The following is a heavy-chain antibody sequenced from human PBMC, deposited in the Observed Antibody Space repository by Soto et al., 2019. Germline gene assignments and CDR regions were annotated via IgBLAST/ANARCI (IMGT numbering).Heavy chain of an antibody. Sequence: SETLSLTCRVSGGSIRSYYWSWIRQSPEKGLEWIGYFYHSGNSNYNPSLKSRVTISVDTSKNQLSLSLRSVTAADTAVYFCAXISSVDPYGYVNGGLDVWGQGTTVTVSS. V-gene: IGHV4-59*01. D-gene: IGHD5-18*01. J-gene: IGHJ6*02. CDR3: AXISSVDPYGYVNGGLDV. CDR2: FYHSGNS. CDR1: GGSIRSYY.